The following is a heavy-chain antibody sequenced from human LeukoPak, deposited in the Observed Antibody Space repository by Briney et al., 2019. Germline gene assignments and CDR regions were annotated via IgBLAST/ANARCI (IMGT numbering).Heavy chain of an antibody. J-gene: IGHJ6*02. V-gene: IGHV1-2*02. D-gene: IGHD6-19*01. Sequence: ASVKVSCKASGYTFTGYYMHWVRQAPGQGLEWMGWINPNSGGTNYAQKFQGRVTMTRDTSISTAYMELSRLRSDDTAVYYCARLTAEKVIAVAGPTYYYYGMDVWGQGTTVTVSS. CDR2: INPNSGGT. CDR3: ARLTAEKVIAVAGPTYYYYGMDV. CDR1: GYTFTGYY.